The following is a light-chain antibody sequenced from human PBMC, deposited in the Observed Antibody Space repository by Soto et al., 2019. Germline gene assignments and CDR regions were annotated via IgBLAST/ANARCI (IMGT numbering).Light chain of an antibody. V-gene: IGKV1-5*03. Sequence: DIQMTQSPSTLSASVGDRVTITCRASQSISSWLAWYQQKPGKAPKLLIYKASSLESGVPSRFSGSGSGTEFTLTISGMKHDDFATYYCQQYNSYPYTFGQGTKLEI. CDR2: KAS. CDR3: QQYNSYPYT. J-gene: IGKJ2*01. CDR1: QSISSW.